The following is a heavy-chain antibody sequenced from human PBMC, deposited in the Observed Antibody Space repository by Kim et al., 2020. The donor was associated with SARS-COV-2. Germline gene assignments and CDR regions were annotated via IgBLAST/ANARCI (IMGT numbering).Heavy chain of an antibody. CDR2: IYHSGST. V-gene: IGHV4-30-2*01. D-gene: IGHD2-21*01. CDR3: ARDRLWCCRGKFDL. J-gene: IGHJ2*01. CDR1: GGSISSGGYS. Sequence: SETLSLTCAVSGGSISSGGYSWSWIRQPPGKGLEWIGYIYHSGSTYYNPSLKSRVTISVDRSKNQFSLKLSSVTAADTAVYYCARDRLWCCRGKFDLWGRGTLVTVFS.